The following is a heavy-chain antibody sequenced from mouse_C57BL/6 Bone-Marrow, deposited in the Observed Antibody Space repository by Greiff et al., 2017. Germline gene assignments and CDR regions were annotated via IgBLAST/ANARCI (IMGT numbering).Heavy chain of an antibody. Sequence: QVQLQQPGAELVMPGASVKLSCKASGYTFTSYWMHWVKQRPGQGLEWIGEIDPSDSYTNYNQKFKGKSTLTVDKSSSTAYMQLSSLTSEDSAVYYCARGATVPRVDYWGQGTTLTVSS. CDR2: IDPSDSYT. CDR3: ARGATVPRVDY. CDR1: GYTFTSYW. V-gene: IGHV1-69*01. J-gene: IGHJ2*01. D-gene: IGHD1-1*01.